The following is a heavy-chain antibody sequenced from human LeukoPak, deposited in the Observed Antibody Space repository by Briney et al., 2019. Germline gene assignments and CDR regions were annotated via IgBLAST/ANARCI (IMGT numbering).Heavy chain of an antibody. V-gene: IGHV3-66*01. CDR2: IYSGGNT. CDR3: ARGLLASALQRRGGYFDY. D-gene: IGHD6-13*01. CDR1: EFTVSSNY. J-gene: IGHJ4*02. Sequence: GGSLRLSCAASEFTVSSNYMIRVRQAPGRGLEWVSVIYSGGNTYYADSVKGRFTISRDNSKNTLCLQMNSLRAEDTAVYYCARGLLASALQRRGGYFDYWGQGTLVTVSS.